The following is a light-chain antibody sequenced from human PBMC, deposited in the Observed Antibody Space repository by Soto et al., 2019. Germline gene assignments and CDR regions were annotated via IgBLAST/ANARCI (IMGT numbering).Light chain of an antibody. CDR1: QSVSSN. CDR3: QRYNNWRPGGT. J-gene: IGKJ1*01. Sequence: EIVMTQSPATLSVSPGERATLSCRASQSVSSNLAWYQQKPGQAPRLLIYGASTRATGIPARFSGSGSGTGFALTISSLQSEDFAVYYCQRYNNWRPGGTFGQGTKVEIK. V-gene: IGKV3-15*01. CDR2: GAS.